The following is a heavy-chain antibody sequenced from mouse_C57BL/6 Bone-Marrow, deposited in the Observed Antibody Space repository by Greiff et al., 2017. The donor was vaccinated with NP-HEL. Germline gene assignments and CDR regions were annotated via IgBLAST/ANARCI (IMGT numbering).Heavy chain of an antibody. D-gene: IGHD4-1*02. V-gene: IGHV2-6*01. J-gene: IGHJ3*01. CDR3: AIQLGRRRSWFAD. CDR1: GFSLTSYG. Sequence: VQLQQSGPGLVAPSQSLSITCTVSGFSLTSYGVDWVRQSPGTGLEWLGVLWGVGCTNYNSALKSRLSISKDNSKSQVFLKMNSLQTDDTAMYYWAIQLGRRRSWFADWGQGTLVTVSA. CDR2: LWGVGCT.